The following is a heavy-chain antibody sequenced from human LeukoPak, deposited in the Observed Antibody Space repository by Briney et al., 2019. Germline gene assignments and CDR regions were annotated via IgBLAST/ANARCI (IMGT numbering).Heavy chain of an antibody. D-gene: IGHD3-3*01. V-gene: IGHV1-69*05. CDR2: IIPIFGTA. J-gene: IGHJ4*02. CDR1: GYTFTSYD. Sequence: ASVKVSCKASGYTFTSYDINWVRQATGQGLEWMGRIIPIFGTANYAQKFQGRVTITTDESTSTAYMELSSLRSEDTAVYYCAREGITIFGVGPFDYWGQGTLVTVSS. CDR3: AREGITIFGVGPFDY.